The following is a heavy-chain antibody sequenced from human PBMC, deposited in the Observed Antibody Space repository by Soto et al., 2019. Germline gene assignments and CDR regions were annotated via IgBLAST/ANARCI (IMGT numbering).Heavy chain of an antibody. CDR1: GFPFSSSG. Sequence: EVQLLESGGGLVQPGGSLRLSCAASGFPFSSSGMLWVRQPPGEGLEWVSAIGPNPANTNYRDSVKGRFTISRDNSRNTVFLHMTALRAEDTALYYCTTARYCSSDACPAAEWGQGTLITVSS. CDR2: IGPNPANT. V-gene: IGHV3-23*01. CDR3: TTARYCSSDACPAAE. D-gene: IGHD2-2*01. J-gene: IGHJ4*02.